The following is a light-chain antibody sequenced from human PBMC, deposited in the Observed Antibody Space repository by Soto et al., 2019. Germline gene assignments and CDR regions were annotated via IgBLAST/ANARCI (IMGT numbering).Light chain of an antibody. CDR2: SVT. CDR3: SSYTSSSTL. CDR1: SSDVGGYNY. V-gene: IGLV2-14*01. J-gene: IGLJ1*01. Sequence: QSVLTQPASVSGSPGQSITISCTGTSSDVGGYNYVSWYQQHPGKAPKLMIYSVTDRPSGVSSRFSGSKSGNTDSLTISGLQAEDEADYYCSSYTSSSTLFGTGTKLTVL.